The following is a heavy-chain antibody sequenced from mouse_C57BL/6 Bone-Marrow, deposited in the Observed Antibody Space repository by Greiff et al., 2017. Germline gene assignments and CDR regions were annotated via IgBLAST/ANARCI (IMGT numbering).Heavy chain of an antibody. Sequence: EVQRVESGPGLVKPSQSLSLTCSVTGYSITSGYYWNWIRQFPGNKLEWMGYISYDGSNNYNPSLKNRISITRDTSKNQFFLKLNSVTTEDTATYYCARAFSWFAYWGQGTLVTVSA. CDR3: ARAFSWFAY. CDR2: ISYDGSN. V-gene: IGHV3-6*01. J-gene: IGHJ3*01. CDR1: GYSITSGYY.